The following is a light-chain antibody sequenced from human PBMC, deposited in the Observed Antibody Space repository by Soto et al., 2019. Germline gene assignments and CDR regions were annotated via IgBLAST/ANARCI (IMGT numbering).Light chain of an antibody. J-gene: IGLJ2*01. CDR2: DNN. Sequence: QSVLTQPPSVSGAPGQRDTISCTGSSSNIGAGYDVHWYQQLPGTAPKLLIYDNNNRPSGVPDRFSGSKSGTSASLAITGLQAEDEADYYCQSYDSSLSGVVFGGGTKLTVL. CDR1: SSNIGAGYD. V-gene: IGLV1-40*01. CDR3: QSYDSSLSGVV.